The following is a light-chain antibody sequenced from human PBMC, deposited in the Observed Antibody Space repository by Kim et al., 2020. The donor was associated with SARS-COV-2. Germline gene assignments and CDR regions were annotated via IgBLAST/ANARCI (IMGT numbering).Light chain of an antibody. CDR2: DVS. CDR3: CSYAGNYTLV. CDR1: GSDVGGYNY. J-gene: IGLJ2*01. V-gene: IGLV2-11*01. Sequence: GQSVNISCTGTGSDVGGYNYVAWYLQHPGKAPKLMIYDVSERPSGVPDRFSGSKSGNTASLTISGLQAEDEADYYCCSYAGNYTLVFGGGTQLTVL.